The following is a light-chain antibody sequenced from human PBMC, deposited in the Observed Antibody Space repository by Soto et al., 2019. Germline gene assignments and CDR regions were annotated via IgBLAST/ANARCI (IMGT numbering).Light chain of an antibody. J-gene: IGLJ1*01. CDR2: EVN. CDR1: SSDVAFYNH. V-gene: IGLV2-14*01. CDR3: SSFASNHTYV. Sequence: QSVLTQPSSLSGSPGQSITISCTGTSSDVAFYNHVSWYQQHPGKAPKLLIYEVNNRPSGVSHRFSGSKSGNTASLTISGLQAEDEADYYCSSFASNHTYVFGTGTKV.